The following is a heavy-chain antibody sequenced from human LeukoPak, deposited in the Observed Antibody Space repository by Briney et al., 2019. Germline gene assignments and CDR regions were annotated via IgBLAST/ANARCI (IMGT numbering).Heavy chain of an antibody. CDR3: AREQGPYDFWSGYYGDYYYGMDA. CDR2: INPSGGST. CDR1: GYTFTSYY. J-gene: IGHJ6*02. V-gene: IGHV1-46*01. Sequence: ASVKVSCKASGYTFTSYYMHWVRQAPGQGLEWMGIINPSGGSTSYAQKFQGRVTMTRDTSTSTVYMELSSLRSEDTAVYYCAREQGPYDFWSGYYGDYYYGMDAWGQGTTVTVSS. D-gene: IGHD3-3*01.